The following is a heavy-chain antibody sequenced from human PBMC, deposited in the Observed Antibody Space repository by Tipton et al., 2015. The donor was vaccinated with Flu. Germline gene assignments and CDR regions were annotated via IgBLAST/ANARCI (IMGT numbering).Heavy chain of an antibody. CDR1: GGSFSGYY. D-gene: IGHD7-27*01. J-gene: IGHJ4*02. CDR2: INHSGGT. V-gene: IGHV4-34*01. CDR3: ASKVANWGVWEPLDY. Sequence: TLSLTCAVYGGSFSGYYWSWIRQPPGKGLEWIGEINHSGGTNYNPSLKSRVTISADTSKNQFSLKLSSVTAADTAVYYCASKVANWGVWEPLDYWGQGTLVTVSS.